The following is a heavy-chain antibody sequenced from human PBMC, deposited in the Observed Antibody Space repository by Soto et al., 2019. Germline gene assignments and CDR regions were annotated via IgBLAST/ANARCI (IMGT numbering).Heavy chain of an antibody. V-gene: IGHV3-23*01. CDR3: VRLGFVGEGDF. Sequence: EVQLLESGGGLVRPGGSLRLSCRVSGFMFSSYAMTWVRQVPGKGLEWVSSISGSGGSTYYSDSVRGRFTISRDNSKSTVFLQMDSLRVEDTAVYHCVRLGFVGEGDFWGQGIPVTVSS. CDR1: GFMFSSYA. CDR2: ISGSGGST. J-gene: IGHJ4*02. D-gene: IGHD1-26*01.